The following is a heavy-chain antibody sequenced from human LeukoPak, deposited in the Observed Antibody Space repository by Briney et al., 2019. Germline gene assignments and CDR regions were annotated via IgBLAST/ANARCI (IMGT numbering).Heavy chain of an antibody. V-gene: IGHV3-23*01. CDR3: AKSDYYDILTGLIDY. CDR2: ISGSGGST. Sequence: GGSLRLSCAASGFTFSSYAMSWVRQAPGKGLGWVSAISGSGGSTYYADSVKGRFTISRDNSKNTLYLQMNSLRAEDTPVYYCAKSDYYDILTGLIDYWGQGTLVTVSS. CDR1: GFTFSSYA. J-gene: IGHJ4*02. D-gene: IGHD3-9*01.